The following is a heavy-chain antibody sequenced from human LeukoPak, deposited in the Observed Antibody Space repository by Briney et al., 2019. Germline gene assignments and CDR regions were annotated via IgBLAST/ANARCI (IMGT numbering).Heavy chain of an antibody. CDR3: AKDGDYIGH. J-gene: IGHJ4*02. CDR1: GFTFSHYY. Sequence: GGSLRLSCAASGFTFSHYYMSWIRQAPGKGLEWLSYISSSSTVTNYADSVKGRFTISRDNARNSLYLQMNSLRAEDTAVYYCAKDGDYIGHWGQGTLVTVSS. CDR2: ISSSSTVT. V-gene: IGHV3-11*05. D-gene: IGHD4-17*01.